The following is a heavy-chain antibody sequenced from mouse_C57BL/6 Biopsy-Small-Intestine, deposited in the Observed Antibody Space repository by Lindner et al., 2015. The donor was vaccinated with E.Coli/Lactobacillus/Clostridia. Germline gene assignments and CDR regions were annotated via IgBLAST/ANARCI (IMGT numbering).Heavy chain of an antibody. D-gene: IGHD2-2*01. Sequence: SVKVSCKASGFTFRNSAIQWVRQARGRRLEWMGWIVVGSGDTSCAQKFQERLTITRDMSTSTAYMELSSLRSEDTAVYYCAADPGSYSYGYDAFDLWGQGTTVTVSS. CDR3: AADPGSYSYGYDAFDL. V-gene: IGHV1S18*01. J-gene: IGHJ1*01. CDR2: IVVGSGDT. CDR1: GFTFRNSA.